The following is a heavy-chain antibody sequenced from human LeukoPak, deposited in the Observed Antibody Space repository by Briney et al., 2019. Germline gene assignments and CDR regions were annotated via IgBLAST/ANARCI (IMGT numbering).Heavy chain of an antibody. CDR2: ISPAGDST. V-gene: IGHV3-23*01. CDR3: ARRLVTAGITDFFDS. D-gene: IGHD2-2*01. Sequence: GGSLRLSCTASGFTFSDYSMSWVRQAPGAGLEWVSAISPAGDSTTDADSVKGRFTISRDNSKSTLYLQMNGLTAEDTALYYCARRLVTAGITDFFDSWGQGTLVSVS. CDR1: GFTFSDYS. J-gene: IGHJ4*02.